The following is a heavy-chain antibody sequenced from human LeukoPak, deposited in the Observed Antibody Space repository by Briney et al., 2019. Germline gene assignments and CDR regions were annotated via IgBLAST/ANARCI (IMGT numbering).Heavy chain of an antibody. CDR2: ISHSGNT. V-gene: IGHV4-34*01. CDR1: GGSFSGYY. CDR3: ARHGVYCSGGSCRRSPYYFDY. Sequence: SETLSLTCAGYGGSFSGYYWSWIRQPPGKGLEWIGEISHSGNTNYNPSLKSRVAISVDTSIHQFSLKLSSVTAADTAVYYCARHGVYCSGGSCRRSPYYFDYWGQGTLVTVSS. D-gene: IGHD2-15*01. J-gene: IGHJ4*02.